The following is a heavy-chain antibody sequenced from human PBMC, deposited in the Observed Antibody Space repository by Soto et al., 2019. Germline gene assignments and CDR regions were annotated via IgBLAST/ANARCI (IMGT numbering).Heavy chain of an antibody. Sequence: SETLSLTCPLSGGSISSYYCSRIRQPAGKGLEWIGRIYTSGSTNYNPSLKSRVTMSVDTSKNQFSLKLSSVTAADTAVYYCAREVGSYYDSSGYYDYWGQGTLVTVSS. J-gene: IGHJ4*02. CDR3: AREVGSYYDSSGYYDY. D-gene: IGHD3-22*01. CDR1: GGSISSYY. V-gene: IGHV4-4*07. CDR2: IYTSGST.